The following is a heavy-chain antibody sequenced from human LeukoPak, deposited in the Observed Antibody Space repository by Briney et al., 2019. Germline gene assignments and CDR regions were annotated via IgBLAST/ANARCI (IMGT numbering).Heavy chain of an antibody. J-gene: IGHJ3*02. D-gene: IGHD3-3*01. Sequence: GASVKVSCKASGYTFTSYDIDWVRQATGQGLEWMGWMNPNSGNTGYAQKFQGRVTITRNTSISTAYMELSSLRSEDTAVYYCARTYYDFWSGSAFDIWGQGTMVTVSS. CDR2: MNPNSGNT. CDR1: GYTFTSYD. V-gene: IGHV1-8*03. CDR3: ARTYYDFWSGSAFDI.